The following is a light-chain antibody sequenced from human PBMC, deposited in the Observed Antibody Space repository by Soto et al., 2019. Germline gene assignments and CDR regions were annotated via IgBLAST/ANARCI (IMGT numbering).Light chain of an antibody. J-gene: IGLJ1*01. V-gene: IGLV1-47*01. CDR2: RNN. CDR1: SSNIGRNY. CDR3: QSYDISLHNYV. Sequence: QSVLTQPPSASGTPGQRVTISCSGSSSNIGRNYVYWYQQLPGTAPKLLIYRNNQRPSGVPDRFSGSKSGTSASLAISGLRSEDETDYYCQSYDISLHNYVFGTGTKVTVL.